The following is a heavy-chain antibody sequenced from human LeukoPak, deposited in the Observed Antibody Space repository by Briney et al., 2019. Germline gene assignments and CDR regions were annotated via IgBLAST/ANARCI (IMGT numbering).Heavy chain of an antibody. Sequence: ASVKVSCKASGYTFNGYYMHWVRQAPGQGLEWMAWINPNNGATHYAQKFQGRVTLTRDTSISTAYMELSSLRSGDTAVYYCAREGRQGTGGWYSSTRLGYYFDYWGQGTLVTVSS. V-gene: IGHV1-2*02. CDR2: INPNNGAT. CDR1: GYTFNGYY. J-gene: IGHJ4*02. D-gene: IGHD6-19*01. CDR3: AREGRQGTGGWYSSTRLGYYFDY.